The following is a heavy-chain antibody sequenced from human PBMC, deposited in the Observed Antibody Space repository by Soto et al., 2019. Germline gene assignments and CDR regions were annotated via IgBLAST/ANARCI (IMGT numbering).Heavy chain of an antibody. J-gene: IGHJ4*02. CDR3: ARGQSYSSGWYFDY. CDR2: ISVHNGNR. CDR1: GYTFTSYG. D-gene: IGHD6-19*01. Sequence: SVKVSCKASGYTFTSYGISWVRQAPGRGLEWMGWISVHNGNRNYGQNFQGRVTMTTDTSTSTSYMELRSLRSDDTAVYYCARGQSYSSGWYFDYWGQGTLVTVSS. V-gene: IGHV1-18*04.